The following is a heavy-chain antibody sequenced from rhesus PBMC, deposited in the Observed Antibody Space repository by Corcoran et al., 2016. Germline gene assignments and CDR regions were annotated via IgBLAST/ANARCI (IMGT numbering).Heavy chain of an antibody. CDR3: ARDSITGTTRYGLDS. V-gene: IGHV3S18*01. CDR1: GFSFSDYY. D-gene: IGHD1-26*01. CDR2: ISYTGGST. Sequence: EVQLVESGGGLAKPGGSLRLSCAASGFSFSDYYMYWFRQAPGKGLEWVSGISYTGGSTYYADSGKGRFTIARENAKNTLDLQMDSLRAEDTAVYYCARDSITGTTRYGLDSWGQGVVVTVSS. J-gene: IGHJ6*01.